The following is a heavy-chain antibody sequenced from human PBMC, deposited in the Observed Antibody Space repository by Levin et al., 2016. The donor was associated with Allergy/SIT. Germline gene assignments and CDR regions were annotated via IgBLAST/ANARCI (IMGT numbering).Heavy chain of an antibody. V-gene: IGHV3-21*01. D-gene: IGHD5-12*01. J-gene: IGHJ4*02. CDR3: ARKIYRPSYDDGVFFDH. CDR2: ISSRGDYI. CDR1: GFPLNSYS. Sequence: GGSLRLSCAASGFPLNSYSMAWVRQGPGKGLEWVSFISSRGDYIYYADSVRGRFSISRDNTKNSLYLQMNSLRAEDTAVYFCARKIYRPSYDDGVFFDHWGQGTQVTVSS.